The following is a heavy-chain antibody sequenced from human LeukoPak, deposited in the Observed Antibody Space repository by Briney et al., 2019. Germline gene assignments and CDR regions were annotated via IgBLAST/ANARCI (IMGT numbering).Heavy chain of an antibody. J-gene: IGHJ4*02. Sequence: PSETLSLTCAVYGGSFSGYYWSWIRQPPGKGLEWSGGINHSGRTNYNPSLNSRITISVDTSKNLFSLKLSSVTAADTAVYYCARDLGLKFPFDYWGQGTLVTVSS. V-gene: IGHV4-34*01. CDR3: ARDLGLKFPFDY. CDR1: GGSFSGYY. CDR2: INHSGRT.